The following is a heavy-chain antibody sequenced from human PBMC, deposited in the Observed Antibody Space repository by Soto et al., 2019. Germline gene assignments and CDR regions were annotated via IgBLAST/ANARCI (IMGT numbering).Heavy chain of an antibody. J-gene: IGHJ4*02. CDR1: GFTFSSYA. CDR3: GWWEPSGYYFDY. D-gene: IGHD1-26*01. Sequence: QVQLVESGGGVVQPGRSLRLSCAASGFTFSSYAMHWVRQAPGKGLEWVAVISYDGSNKYYADSVKGRFTISRDNSKNTLYLQMNSLRAEDTAVYYCGWWEPSGYYFDYWGQGTLVTVSS. V-gene: IGHV3-30-3*01. CDR2: ISYDGSNK.